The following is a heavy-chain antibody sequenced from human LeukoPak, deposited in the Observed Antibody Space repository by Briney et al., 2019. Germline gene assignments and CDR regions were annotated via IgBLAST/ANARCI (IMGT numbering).Heavy chain of an antibody. D-gene: IGHD6-13*01. Sequence: GASVKVSCKASGGTFSSYAISWVRQAPGQGLEWMGGIIPIFGTANYAQKFQGRVTITADESTSTAYMELSSLRSEDTSVYYCARGPPTDLSSSWSDWGQGTLVTVSS. CDR3: ARGPPTDLSSSWSD. V-gene: IGHV1-69*13. CDR1: GGTFSSYA. J-gene: IGHJ4*02. CDR2: IIPIFGTA.